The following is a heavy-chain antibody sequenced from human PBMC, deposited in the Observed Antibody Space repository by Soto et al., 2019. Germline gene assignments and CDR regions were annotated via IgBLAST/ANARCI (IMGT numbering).Heavy chain of an antibody. J-gene: IGHJ4*02. D-gene: IGHD2-8*01. CDR3: ADGGEWSFNFDY. V-gene: IGHV3-23*01. Sequence: PGGSLRLSCTASGFALSNYPMSWVRQARGKGVQLVSSTRCLGDHQSSPDSVKGRFTISRDNSKNTLYLQMNSLRAEDTAVYYCADGGEWSFNFDYWGQGTLVTVAS. CDR2: TRCLGDHQ. CDR1: GFALSNYP.